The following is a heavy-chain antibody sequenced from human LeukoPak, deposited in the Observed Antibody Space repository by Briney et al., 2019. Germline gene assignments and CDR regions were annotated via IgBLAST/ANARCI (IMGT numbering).Heavy chain of an antibody. J-gene: IGHJ1*01. CDR3: AKEGYYDSSGYGSIQH. CDR2: ISGSGGST. D-gene: IGHD3-22*01. CDR1: GFTFSKVW. V-gene: IGHV3-23*01. Sequence: GGSLRLSCAASGFTFSKVWMSWVRQAPGKGLEWVSAISGSGGSTYYADSVKGRFTISRDNSKNTLYLQMNSLRAEDTAVYYCAKEGYYDSSGYGSIQHWGQGTLVTVSS.